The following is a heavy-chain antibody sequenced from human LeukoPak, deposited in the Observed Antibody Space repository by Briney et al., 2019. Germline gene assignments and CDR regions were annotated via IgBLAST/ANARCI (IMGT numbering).Heavy chain of an antibody. D-gene: IGHD2-15*01. CDR3: ATPGEYCSGSRCSFDW. CDR1: GISFSGQT. CDR2: ITSRSSYI. J-gene: IGHJ4*02. Sequence: PGGSLRLSCRVSGISFSGQTMHWVRQAPGEGLQWVSSITSRSSYISYGDSVKGRFTISRDNAKQSLYLQMNSLGPEDMAVYYCATPGEYCSGSRCSFDWWGQGTLVTVSS. V-gene: IGHV3-21*01.